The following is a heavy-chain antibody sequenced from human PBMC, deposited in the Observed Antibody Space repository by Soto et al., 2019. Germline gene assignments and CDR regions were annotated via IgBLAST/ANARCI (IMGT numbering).Heavy chain of an antibody. J-gene: IGHJ6*02. V-gene: IGHV5-51*01. D-gene: IGHD1-1*01. CDR2: SYPGDSET. CDR1: GYTFSSNW. Sequence: RGESLKISCQTSGYTFSSNWIGCVRQRPGKGLEGMGISYPGDSETRYNPSLQGRVTISADKSVGTAFLQWSRLKASDTATYYCARQEPLSPYYYAMDVWGQGTTVTVSS. CDR3: ARQEPLSPYYYAMDV.